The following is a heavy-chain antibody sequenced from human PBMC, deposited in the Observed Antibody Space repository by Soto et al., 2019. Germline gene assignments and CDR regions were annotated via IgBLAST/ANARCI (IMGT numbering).Heavy chain of an antibody. D-gene: IGHD2-8*01. CDR2: INPKSGGT. CDR1: GYSFTDYH. J-gene: IGHJ6*02. Sequence: ASVKVSCKASGYSFTDYHIHWVRQAPGRGLEWLGRINPKSGGTSTAQKFQGWVTMTTDTSISTASMELTRLTSDDTAIYYCARGDSTDCSNGVCSFFYNHDMDVWG. CDR3: ARGDSTDCSNGVCSFFYNHDMDV. V-gene: IGHV1-2*04.